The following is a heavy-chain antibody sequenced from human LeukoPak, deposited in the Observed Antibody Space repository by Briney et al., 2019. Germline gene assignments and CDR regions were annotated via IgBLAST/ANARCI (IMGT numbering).Heavy chain of an antibody. CDR1: GFTFSSYG. CDR3: AKDPSRDDSSGTGYYMDV. V-gene: IGHV3-30*02. J-gene: IGHJ6*03. Sequence: PGGSLRLSCAASGFTFSSYGMHWVRQAPGKGLEWVAFIRYDGSNKYYADSVKGRFTISRDNSKNTLYLQMNSLRAEDTAVYYCAKDPSRDDSSGTGYYMDVWGKGTTVTISS. CDR2: IRYDGSNK. D-gene: IGHD3-22*01.